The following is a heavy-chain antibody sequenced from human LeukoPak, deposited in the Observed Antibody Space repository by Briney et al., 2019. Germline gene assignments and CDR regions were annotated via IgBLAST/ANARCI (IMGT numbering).Heavy chain of an antibody. CDR1: GFTFSSYG. CDR3: ARDFGRWFIDY. J-gene: IGHJ4*02. Sequence: GGSLRLSCAASGFTFSSYGMSWVRQAPGKGLEWVSAISGSGGSTYYADSGKGRFNISRDNAKTSLYLQMNSLRAEDTAVYYCARDFGRWFIDYWGQGTLVTVSS. V-gene: IGHV3-23*01. D-gene: IGHD4-23*01. CDR2: ISGSGGST.